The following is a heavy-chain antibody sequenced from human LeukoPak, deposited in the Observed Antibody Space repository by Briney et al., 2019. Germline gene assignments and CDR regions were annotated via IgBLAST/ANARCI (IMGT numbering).Heavy chain of an antibody. D-gene: IGHD3-10*01. CDR2: IKQDGSEK. CDR3: ARDSPYSYTADAFDI. V-gene: IGHV3-7*01. Sequence: PGGSLRLSCAASGFTFSSYWMSWVRQAPGKGLEWVANIKQDGSEKYYVDSVKGRFTISRDNAKNSLYLQMNSLRAEDTAVYYCARDSPYSYTADAFDIWGQGTMVTVSS. CDR1: GFTFSSYW. J-gene: IGHJ3*02.